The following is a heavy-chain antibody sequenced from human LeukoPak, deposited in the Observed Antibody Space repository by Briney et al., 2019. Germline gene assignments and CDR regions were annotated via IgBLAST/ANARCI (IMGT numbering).Heavy chain of an antibody. CDR1: GFTFSDSA. CDR2: IRSKANSYAT. D-gene: IGHD4-23*01. J-gene: IGHJ4*02. V-gene: IGHV3-73*01. Sequence: GGPLRLSCAASGFTFSDSAMHWVRQASGKGLEWVGRIRSKANSYATAYAASVKGRFTISRDDSKNTAFLQMNSLKTEDTAVYFCIRHLYGGDSDYWGQGTLVTVSS. CDR3: IRHLYGGDSDY.